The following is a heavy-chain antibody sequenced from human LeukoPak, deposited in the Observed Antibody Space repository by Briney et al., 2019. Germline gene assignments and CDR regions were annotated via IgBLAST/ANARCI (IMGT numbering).Heavy chain of an antibody. CDR2: IYSGGST. J-gene: IGHJ3*02. V-gene: IGHV3-53*01. Sequence: GGSLRLSCAASGFTVSSNYMSWVRQAPGKGLEWVSVIYSGGSTYYADSVKGRFTISRDNSKNTLYLQMNSLRAEDTAVYYCARSQGGLYYDPTRDAFDIWGQGTMVTVSS. D-gene: IGHD3-22*01. CDR3: ARSQGGLYYDPTRDAFDI. CDR1: GFTVSSNY.